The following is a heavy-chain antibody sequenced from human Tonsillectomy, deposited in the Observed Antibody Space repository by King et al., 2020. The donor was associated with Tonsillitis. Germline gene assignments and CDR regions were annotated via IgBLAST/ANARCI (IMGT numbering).Heavy chain of an antibody. V-gene: IGHV4-59*01. CDR3: AGSPSSSWSLDYYYYGMDV. CDR2: IYYSGST. Sequence: VQLQESGPGLVKPSETLSLTCTVSGGSISSYYWSWIRQPPGKGLEWIGHIYYSGSTNYNPSLKSRVTISVDTSKNQFSLKLSSVTAADTAVYYCAGSPSSSWSLDYYYYGMDVWGQGTTVTVSS. D-gene: IGHD6-13*01. CDR1: GGSISSYY. J-gene: IGHJ6*02.